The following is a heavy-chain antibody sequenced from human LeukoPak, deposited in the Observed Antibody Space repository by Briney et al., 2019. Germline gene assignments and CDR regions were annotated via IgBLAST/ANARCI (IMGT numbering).Heavy chain of an antibody. D-gene: IGHD3-3*01. CDR3: ARDAKFLEWLEPHCYMDV. J-gene: IGHJ6*03. CDR2: ISSSSSYI. CDR1: GFTFSSYS. Sequence: GALRLSCAASGFTFSSYSMNWVRQAPGKGLEWVSSISSSSSYIYYADSVKGRFTISRDNAKNSLYLQMNSLRAEDTAVYYCARDAKFLEWLEPHCYMDVWGKGTTVTVSS. V-gene: IGHV3-21*01.